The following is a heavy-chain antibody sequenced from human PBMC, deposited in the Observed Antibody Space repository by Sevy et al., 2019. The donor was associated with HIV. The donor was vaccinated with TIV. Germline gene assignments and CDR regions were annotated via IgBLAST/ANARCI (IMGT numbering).Heavy chain of an antibody. CDR3: ARAPMVTVIGYSFGSDFDS. J-gene: IGHJ4*02. Sequence: GGSLRLSCAASGFTFRSYTMNWLRQAPGKGLEWVACISMSGNHIYYADSVKGRFTISRDNAKNSAFLQLNSLRVDDTAVYYCARAPMVTVIGYSFGSDFDSWGRGTQVTVSS. V-gene: IGHV3-21*01. D-gene: IGHD5-18*01. CDR2: ISMSGNHI. CDR1: GFTFRSYT.